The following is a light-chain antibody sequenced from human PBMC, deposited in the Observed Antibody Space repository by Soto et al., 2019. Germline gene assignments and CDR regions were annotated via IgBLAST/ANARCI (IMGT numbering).Light chain of an antibody. V-gene: IGKV3-11*01. CDR1: QSISIY. CDR2: DAS. J-gene: IGKJ2*01. Sequence: EIVLTQSPATLSLSPGERATLSCRASQSISIYLAWYQKKPDQAPRLLIHDASNRATGIPARFSGSGSGTDFTLTITSLEPEDFAVYYCQQRSNWPSYTFGQGTKLEIK. CDR3: QQRSNWPSYT.